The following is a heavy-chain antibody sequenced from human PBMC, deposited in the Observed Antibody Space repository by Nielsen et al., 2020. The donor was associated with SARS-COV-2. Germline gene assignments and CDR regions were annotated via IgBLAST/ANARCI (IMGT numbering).Heavy chain of an antibody. V-gene: IGHV3-73*01. D-gene: IGHD6-13*01. J-gene: IGHJ3*02. CDR2: IRSKSHSYET. Sequence: GESLKISCAASGFSISDSGMHWVRQASGRGLEWLGRIRSKSHSYETVYAVSARDRFTISRDDSENTAYLQMNSLRTEDTAVYFCARVNPVSDSWFDALDIWGQGTMVTVSS. CDR3: ARVNPVSDSWFDALDI. CDR1: GFSISDSG.